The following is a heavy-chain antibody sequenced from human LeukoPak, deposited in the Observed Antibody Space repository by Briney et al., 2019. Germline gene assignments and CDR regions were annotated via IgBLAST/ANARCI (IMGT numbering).Heavy chain of an antibody. V-gene: IGHV3-11*01. Sequence: GGSLRLSCAASGFTFSDYYMSWIRQALGKGLEWVSYISSSGSTIYYADSVKGRFTISRDNAKNSLYLQMNSLRAEDTAVYYCARVVIIPLYYYYYMDVWGKGTTVTVSS. J-gene: IGHJ6*03. CDR1: GFTFSDYY. CDR3: ARVVIIPLYYYYYMDV. CDR2: ISSSGSTI. D-gene: IGHD3-3*01.